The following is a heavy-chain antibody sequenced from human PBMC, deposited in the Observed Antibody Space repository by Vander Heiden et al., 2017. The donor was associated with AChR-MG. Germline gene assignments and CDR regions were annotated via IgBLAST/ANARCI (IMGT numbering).Heavy chain of an antibody. CDR1: GGSISSGGYS. Sequence: QLQLQESGSGLVKPSQTPSLTCAVSGGSISSGGYSWSWLRQPPGKGLEWIGYIYHSGSTYYNPSLKSRVTISVDRSKNQFSLKLSSVTAADTAVYYCARGCPDIVVVPAANWFDPWGQGTLVTVSS. CDR3: ARGCPDIVVVPAANWFDP. D-gene: IGHD2-2*01. V-gene: IGHV4-30-2*01. CDR2: IYHSGST. J-gene: IGHJ5*02.